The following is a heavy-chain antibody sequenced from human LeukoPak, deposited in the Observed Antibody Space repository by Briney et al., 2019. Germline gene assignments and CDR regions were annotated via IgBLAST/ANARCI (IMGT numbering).Heavy chain of an antibody. V-gene: IGHV3-21*01. Sequence: PGGSLRLSCAASGFTFSGYSMNWVRQAPGKGLEWVSSISSSSSYIYYADSVKGRFTISRDNAKNSLYLQMNSLRAEDTAVYYCARGSVSSGPFDYWGQGTLVTVSS. J-gene: IGHJ4*02. CDR3: ARGSVSSGPFDY. CDR1: GFTFSGYS. CDR2: ISSSSSYI. D-gene: IGHD3-10*01.